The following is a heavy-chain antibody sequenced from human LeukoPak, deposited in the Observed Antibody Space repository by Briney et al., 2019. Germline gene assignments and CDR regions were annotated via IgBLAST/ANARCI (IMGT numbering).Heavy chain of an antibody. CDR2: IKQDGSEK. J-gene: IGHJ4*02. Sequence: HPGGSLRLSCAASGFTFSSYWMSWVRQAPGKGLEWVANIKQDGSEKYYVDSVKGRFTISRDNAKNSLYLQMNSLRAEDTAVYYCARDRSFQIFGVVGGFDYWGQGTLVTVSS. CDR1: GFTFSSYW. D-gene: IGHD3-3*01. V-gene: IGHV3-7*01. CDR3: ARDRSFQIFGVVGGFDY.